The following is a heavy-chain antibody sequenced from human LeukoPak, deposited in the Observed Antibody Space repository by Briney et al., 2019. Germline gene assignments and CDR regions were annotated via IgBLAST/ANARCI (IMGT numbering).Heavy chain of an antibody. Sequence: ASVKVSRKASGYTFTSYGISWVRQAPGQGLEWMGWISAYNGNTNYAQKLQGRVTMTTDTSTSTAYMELRSLRSDDTAVYYCARDSWVVVRGVTLPFDYWGQGTLVTVSS. D-gene: IGHD3-10*01. V-gene: IGHV1-18*01. CDR3: ARDSWVVVRGVTLPFDY. CDR1: GYTFTSYG. J-gene: IGHJ4*02. CDR2: ISAYNGNT.